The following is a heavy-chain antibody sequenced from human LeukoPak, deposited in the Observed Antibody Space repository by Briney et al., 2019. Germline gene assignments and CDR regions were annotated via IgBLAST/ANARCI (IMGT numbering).Heavy chain of an antibody. D-gene: IGHD5-18*01. CDR2: ISGSGDTT. CDR3: AKDWSGYSYGYFDY. Sequence: GGSLRLSCAASGFTVSNYAMSWVRQAPGKGLEWVSGISGSGDTTYYADSVKGRFTISRDNSKKTLYLRMNSLRADDTAVYSCAKDWSGYSYGYFDYWGQGTLVTVSS. V-gene: IGHV3-23*01. J-gene: IGHJ4*02. CDR1: GFTVSNYA.